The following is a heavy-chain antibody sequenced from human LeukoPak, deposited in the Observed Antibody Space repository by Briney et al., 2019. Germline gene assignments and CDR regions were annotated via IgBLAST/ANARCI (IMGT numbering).Heavy chain of an antibody. V-gene: IGHV3-30*02. D-gene: IGHD3-10*01. J-gene: IGHJ5*02. CDR2: VRYGSSNI. Sequence: GGSLRLSCAASGFTFSGYGMHWVRQAPGKGLEWVAFVRYGSSNIYYADSVKGRFTVSRDNSKNTLYLQMNSLRAEDTAGYYCAKGVDVWFGEYNWIDPWGQRTLVTVSS. CDR1: GFTFSGYG. CDR3: AKGVDVWFGEYNWIDP.